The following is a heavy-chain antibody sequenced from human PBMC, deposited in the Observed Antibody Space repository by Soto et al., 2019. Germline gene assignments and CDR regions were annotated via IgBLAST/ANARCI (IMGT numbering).Heavy chain of an antibody. V-gene: IGHV3-7*02. CDR1: GFTLSSYW. D-gene: IGHD6-19*01. CDR3: ASAPGYSSGWYRDHDAFDI. J-gene: IGHJ3*02. Sequence: GGSLRLSCAASGFTLSSYWMTWVRQAPGKGLEWVANIKQDGSEKYYVDSVKGRFTISRDNAKNSLYLQMNSLRAEDTAVYYCASAPGYSSGWYRDHDAFDIWGQGTMVTVSS. CDR2: IKQDGSEK.